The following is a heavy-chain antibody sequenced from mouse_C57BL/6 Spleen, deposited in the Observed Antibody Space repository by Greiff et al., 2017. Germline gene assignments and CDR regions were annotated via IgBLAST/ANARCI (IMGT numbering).Heavy chain of an antibody. CDR1: GFTFSSYA. D-gene: IGHD2-3*01. V-gene: IGHV5-4*01. J-gene: IGHJ2*01. Sequence: DVKLVESGGGLVKPGGSLKLSCAASGFTFSSYAMSWVRQTPEKRLAWVATISDGCSYTYYPDNVKGRFTISRDNAKNNLYLQMSHLKSEDTAMYYCAGEGYDGYYGYWGQGTTLTVSS. CDR3: AGEGYDGYYGY. CDR2: ISDGCSYT.